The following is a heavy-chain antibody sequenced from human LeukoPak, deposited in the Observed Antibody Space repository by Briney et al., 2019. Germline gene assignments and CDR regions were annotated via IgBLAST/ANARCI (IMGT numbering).Heavy chain of an antibody. V-gene: IGHV3-7*01. CDR3: ARAIAVAGRKTSWFDP. J-gene: IGHJ5*02. CDR2: IKQDGSEK. CDR1: GFTFSRYW. Sequence: PGGSLRLSCAASGFTFSRYWMSWVRQAPGKGLEWVANIKQDGSEKYYVDSVKGRFTISRDNAKNSLYLQMNSLRAEDTAVYYCARAIAVAGRKTSWFDPWGQGTLVTVSS. D-gene: IGHD6-19*01.